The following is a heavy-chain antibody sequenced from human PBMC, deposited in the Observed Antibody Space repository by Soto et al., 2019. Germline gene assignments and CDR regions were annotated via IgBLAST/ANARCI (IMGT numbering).Heavy chain of an antibody. V-gene: IGHV1-18*01. CDR3: ARDHSTDYGDYVRSGNYFDY. J-gene: IGHJ4*02. D-gene: IGHD4-17*01. CDR2: ISAYNGNT. CDR1: GYTFTSYG. Sequence: QVQLVQSGAEVKKPGASVKVSCKASGYTFTSYGISWVRQAPGQGLEWMGWISAYNGNTNYAQKLQGRVTMTTDTPTSTAYMELRSLRSDDTAVYYCARDHSTDYGDYVRSGNYFDYWGQGTLVTVSS.